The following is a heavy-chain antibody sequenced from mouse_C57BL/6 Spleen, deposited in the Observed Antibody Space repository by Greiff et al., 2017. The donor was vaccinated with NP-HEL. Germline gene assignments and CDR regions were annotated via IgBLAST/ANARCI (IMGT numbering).Heavy chain of an antibody. CDR2: ISSGSSTI. D-gene: IGHD1-1*01. CDR3: AGEAIYYYGSSPFAY. V-gene: IGHV5-17*01. CDR1: GFTFSDYG. J-gene: IGHJ3*01. Sequence: DVMLVESGGGLVKPGGSLKLSCAASGFTFSDYGMHWVRQAPEKGLEWVAYISSGSSTISYADTVKGRFTISRDNAKNTLFLQMTSLRSEDTAMYYWAGEAIYYYGSSPFAYWGQGTLVTVSA.